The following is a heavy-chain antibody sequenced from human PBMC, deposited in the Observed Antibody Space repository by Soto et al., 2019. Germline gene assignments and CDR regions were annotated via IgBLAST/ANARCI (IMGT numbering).Heavy chain of an antibody. V-gene: IGHV3-23*01. CDR3: AMTRLYDTGTNDYHRDALDI. D-gene: IGHD3-22*01. Sequence: EVQLLESGGGMVEPRGSLKLCCVASGFSFGTYVMNWVRQAPGKGLEWVSGVSGSGGRVYSADSVKGRFTISRDNSRNTLYLQMNSLRAEDTAIYYCAMTRLYDTGTNDYHRDALDIWGQGTQVTVSS. CDR1: GFSFGTYV. J-gene: IGHJ3*02. CDR2: VSGSGGRV.